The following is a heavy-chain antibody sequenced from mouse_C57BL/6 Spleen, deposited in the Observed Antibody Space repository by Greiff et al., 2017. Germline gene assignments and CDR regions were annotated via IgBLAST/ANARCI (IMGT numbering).Heavy chain of an antibody. Sequence: QVQLKQPGAELVKPGASVKVSCKASGYTFTSYWMHWVKQRPGQGLEWIGRIHPSDSDTNYNQKFKGKATLTVDKSSSTAYMQLSSLTSEDSAVXYCAIDYYGSSYRGYFDYWGQGTTLTVSS. CDR1: GYTFTSYW. J-gene: IGHJ2*01. V-gene: IGHV1-74*01. D-gene: IGHD1-1*01. CDR2: IHPSDSDT. CDR3: AIDYYGSSYRGYFDY.